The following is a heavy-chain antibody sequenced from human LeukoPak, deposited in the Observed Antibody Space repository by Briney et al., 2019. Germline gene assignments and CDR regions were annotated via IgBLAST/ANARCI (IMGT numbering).Heavy chain of an antibody. CDR2: ISAYNGNT. V-gene: IGHV1-18*01. CDR3: ARDSGNQPDYYYYYYMDV. Sequence: ASVKVSCKASGYTFTSYGIGWVRQAPGQGLEWMGWISAYNGNTNYAQKLQGRVTMTTDTSTSTAYMELRSLRSDDTAVYYCARDSGNQPDYYYYYYMDVWGKGTTVTISS. J-gene: IGHJ6*03. CDR1: GYTFTSYG. D-gene: IGHD4-23*01.